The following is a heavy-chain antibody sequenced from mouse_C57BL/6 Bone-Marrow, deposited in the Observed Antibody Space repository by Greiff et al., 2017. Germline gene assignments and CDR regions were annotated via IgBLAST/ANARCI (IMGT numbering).Heavy chain of an antibody. J-gene: IGHJ1*03. V-gene: IGHV5-16*01. CDR2: INYDGSST. D-gene: IGHD1-1*01. CDR3: ARDPITTVVARYWCFDV. CDR1: GFTFSDYY. Sequence: EVKLVESEGGLVQPGSSMKLSCTASGFTFSDYYMAWVRQVPEKGLEWVANINYDGSSTYYLDSLKSRFILSRDNAKNILYLQMSSLKSEDTATYYCARDPITTVVARYWCFDVWGTGTTVTVSA.